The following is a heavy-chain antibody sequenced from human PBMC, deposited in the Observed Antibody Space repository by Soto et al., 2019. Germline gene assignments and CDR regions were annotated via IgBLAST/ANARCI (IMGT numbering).Heavy chain of an antibody. CDR3: ARVYDFWSGSYYYYYGMDV. CDR2: MNPNSGNT. CDR1: GYTFTSYD. J-gene: IGHJ6*02. V-gene: IGHV1-8*01. D-gene: IGHD3-3*01. Sequence: GASVKVSCKASGYTFTSYDINWVRQATGQGLEWMGWMNPNSGNTGYAQKFQGRVTMTRNTSISTAYMELSSLRSEDTAVYYCARVYDFWSGSYYYYYGMDVWGQGTPVTVSS.